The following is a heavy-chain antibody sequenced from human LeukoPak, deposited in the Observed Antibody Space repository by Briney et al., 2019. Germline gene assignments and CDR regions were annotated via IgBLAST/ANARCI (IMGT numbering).Heavy chain of an antibody. V-gene: IGHV4-4*07. CDR1: GGSISSYY. J-gene: IGHJ4*02. CDR3: ARVRWLQFGVRSPFDY. CDR2: IYTSGST. Sequence: SETLSLTCTVSGGSISSYYWSWIRQPAGKGLEWIGRIYTSGSTNYNPSLKSRVTMSVDTSKNQFSLKLSSVTAADTAVYYCARVRWLQFGVRSPFDYWGQGTLVTVSS. D-gene: IGHD5-24*01.